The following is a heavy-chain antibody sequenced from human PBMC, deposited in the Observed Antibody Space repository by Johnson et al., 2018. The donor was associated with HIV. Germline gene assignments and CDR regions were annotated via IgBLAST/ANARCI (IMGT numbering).Heavy chain of an antibody. CDR1: GFTFSDHY. V-gene: IGHV3-72*01. Sequence: VQLVESGGGLVQPGGSLRLSCAASGFTFSDHYMDWVRQAPGKGLEWVGRTRNKANSYTTEYAASVKGRFTISRDDSKNSLYLQMNSLRAEDTAVYYCARDHLGLSAAFIWGAFDIWGQGTMVTVSS. D-gene: IGHD3-16*01. CDR2: TRNKANSYTT. J-gene: IGHJ3*02. CDR3: ARDHLGLSAAFIWGAFDI.